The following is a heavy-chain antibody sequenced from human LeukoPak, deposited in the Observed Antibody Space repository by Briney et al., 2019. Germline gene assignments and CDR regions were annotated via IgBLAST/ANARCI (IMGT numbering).Heavy chain of an antibody. J-gene: IGHJ5*02. D-gene: IGHD6-19*01. CDR3: AKDPSSGWSPDYNWFDP. Sequence: GGSLRLSCAASGFTFSSYGMHWVRQAPGKGLEWVAFIRYDGSNKYYADSVKGRFTISRDNSKNTLYLQMNSLRAEDTAVYYCAKDPSSGWSPDYNWFDPWGQGTLVTVSS. CDR1: GFTFSSYG. V-gene: IGHV3-30*02. CDR2: IRYDGSNK.